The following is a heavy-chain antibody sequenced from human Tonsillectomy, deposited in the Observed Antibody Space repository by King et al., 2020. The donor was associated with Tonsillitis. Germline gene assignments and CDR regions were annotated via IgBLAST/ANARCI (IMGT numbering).Heavy chain of an antibody. V-gene: IGHV4-61*02. D-gene: IGHD6-19*01. CDR2: IYTSGST. CDR3: ARTPRQWRHHFDY. J-gene: IGHJ4*02. CDR1: GGSISSGSYY. Sequence: QLQESGPGLVKPSQTLSLTCTVSGGSISSGSYYWSWIRQPAGKGLEWIGRIYTSGSTNYNPSLKSRVTISVDTSKNQFSLKLSSVTAADTAVYSCARTPRQWRHHFDYWGQGTLVTVSS.